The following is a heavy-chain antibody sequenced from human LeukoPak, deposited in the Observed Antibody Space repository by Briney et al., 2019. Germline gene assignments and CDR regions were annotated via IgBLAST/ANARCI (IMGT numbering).Heavy chain of an antibody. J-gene: IGHJ4*02. D-gene: IGHD6-19*01. CDR1: GGSVSSGSYY. V-gene: IGHV4-61*01. CDR2: IYYSGST. Sequence: PSETLSLTCTVSGGSVSSGSYYWSWIRQPPGKGLEWIGYIYYSGSTNYNPSLKSRVTISEDTSKNQFSLKLSSVTAADTAVYYCARREVAGTKHFDYWGQGTLVTVSS. CDR3: ARREVAGTKHFDY.